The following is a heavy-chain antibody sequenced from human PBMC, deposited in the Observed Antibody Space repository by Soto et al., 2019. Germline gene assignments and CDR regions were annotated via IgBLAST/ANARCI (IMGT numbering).Heavy chain of an antibody. D-gene: IGHD3-9*01. J-gene: IGHJ4*02. Sequence: GGSLRLSCAASGFTVSSNYMSWVRQAPGKGLEWVSVIYGGGNTYYADSVKGRFTISRDNSKNTLYLQMNSLRAEDTAVYYCAIYDLLTGYFDHWGQETLVTVSS. CDR1: GFTVSSNY. CDR3: AIYDLLTGYFDH. V-gene: IGHV3-66*01. CDR2: IYGGGNT.